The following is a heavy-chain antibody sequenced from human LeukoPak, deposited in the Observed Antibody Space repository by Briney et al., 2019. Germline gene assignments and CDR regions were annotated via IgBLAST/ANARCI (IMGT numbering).Heavy chain of an antibody. D-gene: IGHD3-10*01. CDR2: IYSGGST. CDR3: AREAADYYGSGSYNWYFDL. J-gene: IGHJ2*01. Sequence: PGGSLRLSCAASGFTVSSNYMSWVRQAPGKGLEWVSVIYSGGSTYYADSVKGRFTISRDNSKNTLYLQMNSLRAEDTAVYYCAREAADYYGSGSYNWYFDLWGRGTLVTVSS. CDR1: GFTVSSNY. V-gene: IGHV3-66*01.